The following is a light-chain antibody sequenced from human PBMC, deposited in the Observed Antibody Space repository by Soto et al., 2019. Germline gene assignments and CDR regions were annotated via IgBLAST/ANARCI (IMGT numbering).Light chain of an antibody. J-gene: IGKJ3*01. Sequence: DIQMTLSPSTLSASVGDRVTITCRASQSISTWLAWYQQKPGKAPKLLIYDASILESGVPSRFSGSGSGTEFTLTISSLQPDDFATYYCQQYNSFSGVTFGPGTKVDIK. V-gene: IGKV1-5*01. CDR2: DAS. CDR3: QQYNSFSGVT. CDR1: QSISTW.